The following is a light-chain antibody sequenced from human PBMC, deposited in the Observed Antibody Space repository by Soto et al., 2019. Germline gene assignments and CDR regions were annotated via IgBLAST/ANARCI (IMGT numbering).Light chain of an antibody. J-gene: IGLJ2*01. CDR1: VSDVY. CDR2: EVS. V-gene: IGLV2-14*01. Sequence: QSALTQPASVSGSPGQSITISCTGTVSDVYVSWYQQHPGKAPKLMIYEVSNRPSGVSNRCSGSKSGNTASLTISGLQAEDEADFYCSSYTNSSTLVVFGGGTKLTVL. CDR3: SSYTNSSTLVV.